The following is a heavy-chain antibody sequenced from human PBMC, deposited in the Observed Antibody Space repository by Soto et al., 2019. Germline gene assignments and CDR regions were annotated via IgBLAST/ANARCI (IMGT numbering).Heavy chain of an antibody. D-gene: IGHD1-26*01. J-gene: IGHJ4*02. CDR1: GFTVSNNY. Sequence: EVQLVESGGGLIQPGGSLRLSCAASGFTVSNNYMSWVRQAPGKGLEWVSVIYSGGSTYYADSVKGGFTISRDNSNNTLYLQMKSLRSEDKALYYCASDIVGIAYWGQGTLVSVSS. V-gene: IGHV3-53*01. CDR2: IYSGGST. CDR3: ASDIVGIAY.